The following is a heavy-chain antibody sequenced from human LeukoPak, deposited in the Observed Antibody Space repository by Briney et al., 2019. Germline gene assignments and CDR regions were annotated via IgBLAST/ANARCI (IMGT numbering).Heavy chain of an antibody. CDR1: GFTFSSYW. D-gene: IGHD1-26*01. V-gene: IGHV3-74*01. CDR2: INSDGSST. CDR3: AKDQSYPLFDY. Sequence: GGSLRLSCAASGFTFSSYWMHWVRQAPGKGLVWVSRINSDGSSTSYADSVKGRFTISRDNAKNTLYLQMNSLRAEDTAVYYCAKDQSYPLFDYWGQGTLVTVSS. J-gene: IGHJ4*02.